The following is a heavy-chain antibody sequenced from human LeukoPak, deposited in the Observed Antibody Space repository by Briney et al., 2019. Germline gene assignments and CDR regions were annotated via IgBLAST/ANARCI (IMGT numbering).Heavy chain of an antibody. CDR3: ASHEGVVPAATTDY. D-gene: IGHD2-2*01. J-gene: IGHJ4*02. V-gene: IGHV3-21*01. CDR1: GFTFSSYS. CDR2: ISSISTYI. Sequence: GGSLRLSCAASGFTFSSYSMNWVRQAPGKGLEWVSSISSISTYIYYADSVKGRFTISRDNAKNSLYLQMNSLRAEDTAVYYCASHEGVVPAATTDYWGQGTLVTVSS.